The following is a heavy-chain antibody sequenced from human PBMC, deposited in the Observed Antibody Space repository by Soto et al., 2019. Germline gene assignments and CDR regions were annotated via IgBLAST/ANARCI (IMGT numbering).Heavy chain of an antibody. D-gene: IGHD3-3*01. V-gene: IGHV3-23*01. J-gene: IGHJ5*02. CDR2: ISGSGGST. CDR1: GFTFSSYA. Sequence: GGSLRLSCAASGFTFSSYAMSWVRQASGKGLEWVSAISGSGGSTYYADSVKGRFTISRDNSKNTLYLQMNSLRAEDTAVYYCAKDPHYDFWSGYPNWFDPWGQGTLVTVSS. CDR3: AKDPHYDFWSGYPNWFDP.